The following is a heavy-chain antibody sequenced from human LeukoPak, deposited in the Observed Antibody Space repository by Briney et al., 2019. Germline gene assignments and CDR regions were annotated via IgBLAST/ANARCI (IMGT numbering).Heavy chain of an antibody. CDR2: VNPNTGDT. D-gene: IGHD3-16*01. V-gene: IGHV1-2*06. CDR3: ARGKTYAPNTLDY. Sequence: GASVKVSCKASGYTFTGYFMHWVRQAPGQGLEWVGRVNPNTGDTNYAQKFQGRVTLTRDTSIGTAYMELSRLRSDDTAFYYCARGKTYAPNTLDYWGQGTLVTVSS. J-gene: IGHJ4*02. CDR1: GYTFTGYF.